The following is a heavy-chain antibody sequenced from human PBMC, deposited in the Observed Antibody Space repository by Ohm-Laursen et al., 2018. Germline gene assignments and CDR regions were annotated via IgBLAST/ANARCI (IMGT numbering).Heavy chain of an antibody. CDR2: ISWNSGSI. Sequence: SLRLSCAASGFTFDDYAMHWVRQAPGKGLEWVSGISWNSGSIGYADSVKGRFTISRDNAKNSLYLQMNSLRAEDTALYYCARKGGSGSYYNYWGQGTLVTVSS. CDR3: ARKGGSGSYYNY. D-gene: IGHD3-10*01. V-gene: IGHV3-9*01. CDR1: GFTFDDYA. J-gene: IGHJ4*02.